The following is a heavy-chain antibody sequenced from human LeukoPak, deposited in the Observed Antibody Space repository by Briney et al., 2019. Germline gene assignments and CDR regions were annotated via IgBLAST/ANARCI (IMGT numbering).Heavy chain of an antibody. CDR2: IYTSGST. CDR3: ARVRGYYGSGSYYVASWFDP. J-gene: IGHJ5*02. CDR1: GGSISSYY. D-gene: IGHD3-10*01. V-gene: IGHV4-4*07. Sequence: PSETLSLTCTVSGGSISSYYWSWIRQPAGKGLEWIGRIYTSGSTNYSPSLKSRVTMSVDTSKNQFSLKLSSVTAADTAVYYCARVRGYYGSGSYYVASWFDPWGQGTLVTVSS.